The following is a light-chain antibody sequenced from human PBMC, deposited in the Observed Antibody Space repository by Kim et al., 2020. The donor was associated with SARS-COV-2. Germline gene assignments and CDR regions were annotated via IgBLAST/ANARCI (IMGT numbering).Light chain of an antibody. CDR1: QSVSSSY. J-gene: IGKJ2*01. CDR2: GAS. V-gene: IGKV3-20*01. Sequence: EIVLTQSPGTLSLSPGERATLSCRASQSVSSSYLAWYQQKPGQAPRLLIYGASSRVTGIPDRFSGSGSGTDFTLTISRLEPEDFAVYYCQQYGSSPPMYTFGQGTKRRS. CDR3: QQYGSSPPMYT.